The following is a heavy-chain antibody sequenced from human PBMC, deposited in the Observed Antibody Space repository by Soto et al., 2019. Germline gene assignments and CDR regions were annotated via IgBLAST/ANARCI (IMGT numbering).Heavy chain of an antibody. Sequence: GGSLRLSCAASGFTFSSYAMSWVRQAPGKGLEWVSAISGSGGSTYYADSVKGRFTISRDNAKNSLYLQMNSLRAEDTAVYYCARSGYSGYDDDYWGQGTLVTVSS. CDR2: ISGSGGST. J-gene: IGHJ4*02. D-gene: IGHD5-12*01. V-gene: IGHV3-23*01. CDR1: GFTFSSYA. CDR3: ARSGYSGYDDDY.